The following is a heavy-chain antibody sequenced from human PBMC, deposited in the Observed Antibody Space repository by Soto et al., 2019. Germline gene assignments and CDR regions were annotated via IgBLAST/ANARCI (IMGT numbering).Heavy chain of an antibody. D-gene: IGHD2-2*01. V-gene: IGHV1-69*13. CDR2: IMPLFGKP. Sequence: GASVKVSCKASGVSFCGYAFSWVRQAPGQGLEWMGGIMPLFGKPDYAQKFQGRVTITADESASTTYMELSSLRSEDTALYFCASASSTSWLYYFDYWGQGTRVTVSS. J-gene: IGHJ4*02. CDR1: GVSFCGYA. CDR3: ASASSTSWLYYFDY.